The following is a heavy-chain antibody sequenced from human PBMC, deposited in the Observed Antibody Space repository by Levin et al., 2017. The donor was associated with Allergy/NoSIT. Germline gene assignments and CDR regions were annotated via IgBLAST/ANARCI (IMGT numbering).Heavy chain of an antibody. D-gene: IGHD6-13*01. J-gene: IGHJ5*02. CDR2: INPNSGGT. V-gene: IGHV1-2*02. Sequence: ASVKVSCKASGYTFTGYYMHWVRQAPGQGLEWMGWINPNSGGTNYAQKFQGRVTMTRDTSISTAYMELSRLRSDDTAVYYCARDPSIAAAGTGWFDPWGQGTLVTVSS. CDR1: GYTFTGYY. CDR3: ARDPSIAAAGTGWFDP.